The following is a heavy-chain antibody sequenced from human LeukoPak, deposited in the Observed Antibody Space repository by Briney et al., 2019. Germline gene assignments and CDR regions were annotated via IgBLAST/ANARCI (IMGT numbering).Heavy chain of an antibody. CDR2: IYYSGST. Sequence: SETLSLTCTVSGGSISSYYWSWIRQPPGKGLEWIGYIYYSGSTNYNPSLKSRVTISVDTSKNQFSLKLSSVTAADTAVYYCARDGFGYYYMDVWGKGTTVTVSS. D-gene: IGHD3-16*01. J-gene: IGHJ6*03. CDR3: ARDGFGYYYMDV. V-gene: IGHV4-59*01. CDR1: GGSISSYY.